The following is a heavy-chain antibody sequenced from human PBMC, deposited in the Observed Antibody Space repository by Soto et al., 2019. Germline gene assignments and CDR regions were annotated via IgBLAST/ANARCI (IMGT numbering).Heavy chain of an antibody. J-gene: IGHJ4*02. CDR3: ASSMGRGGNDY. D-gene: IGHD3-10*01. Sequence: EVQLVESGGGLVQPGGSLRLSCAASGFTFSDYWMSWVRQAPGKGLECVANIKTDGSEKYYVDPVKGRFTISRDNPKNSLYLLMNVPRAEDTAVYYCASSMGRGGNDYWGQGTLVAVSS. CDR2: IKTDGSEK. V-gene: IGHV3-7*05. CDR1: GFTFSDYW.